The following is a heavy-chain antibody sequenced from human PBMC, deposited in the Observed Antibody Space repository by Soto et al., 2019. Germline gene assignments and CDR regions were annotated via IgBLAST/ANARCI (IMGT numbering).Heavy chain of an antibody. CDR1: GDSVSSNSAA. J-gene: IGHJ4*02. D-gene: IGHD6-19*01. V-gene: IGHV6-1*01. Sequence: PSQTLSLTCAISGDSVSSNSAAWNWIRQSPSRGLEWLGRTYYRSKWYNDYAVSVKSRITINPDTSKNHFSLQLNSVTPEDTAVYYCARVYSSGWANRVYYFDYWGQGTLVTVSS. CDR3: ARVYSSGWANRVYYFDY. CDR2: TYYRSKWYN.